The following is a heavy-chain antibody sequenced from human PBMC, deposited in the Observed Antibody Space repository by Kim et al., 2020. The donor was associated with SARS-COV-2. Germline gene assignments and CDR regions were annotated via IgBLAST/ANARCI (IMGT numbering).Heavy chain of an antibody. V-gene: IGHV3-74*01. D-gene: IGHD3-16*01. Sequence: GGSLRLSCAASGFTFSSYWMHWVRQAPGKGLVWVSRINGDGSSATYADSVKGRFTISRDSAKNTLYLQMNSLRAEDTALYYCARSLLLGDRVDCWGQGTL. CDR3: ARSLLLGDRVDC. CDR2: INGDGSSA. CDR1: GFTFSSYW. J-gene: IGHJ4*02.